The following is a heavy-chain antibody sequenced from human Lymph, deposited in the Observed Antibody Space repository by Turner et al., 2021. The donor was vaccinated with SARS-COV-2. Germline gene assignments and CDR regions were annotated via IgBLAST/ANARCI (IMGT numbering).Heavy chain of an antibody. Sequence: QVQLVESGGGVVQPGRSLRLSCAASGFTFSSYGMHWVRQAPGKGLEWVAVISYDGSNKYYADSGKGRFTISRDNSKNTLYLQMNSLRAEDTAVYYCAKGGFYDILTGYSNFDYWGQGTLVTVSS. CDR1: GFTFSSYG. CDR3: AKGGFYDILTGYSNFDY. CDR2: ISYDGSNK. D-gene: IGHD3-9*01. J-gene: IGHJ4*02. V-gene: IGHV3-30*18.